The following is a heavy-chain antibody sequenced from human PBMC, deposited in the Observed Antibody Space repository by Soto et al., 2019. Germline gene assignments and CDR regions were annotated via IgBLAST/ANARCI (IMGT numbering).Heavy chain of an antibody. Sequence: EVPLVESGGVLVQPGGSLRVSCAASGFTFSTSWMNWVRQAPGKGLEWVANINGDGSEDYYVDSVRGRFTISRDNVKNSLFLQMNSLRAEDTAVYYCAAGSPPDYWGQGTLVTVSS. CDR1: GFTFSTSW. CDR2: INGDGSED. CDR3: AAGSPPDY. V-gene: IGHV3-7*01. J-gene: IGHJ4*02.